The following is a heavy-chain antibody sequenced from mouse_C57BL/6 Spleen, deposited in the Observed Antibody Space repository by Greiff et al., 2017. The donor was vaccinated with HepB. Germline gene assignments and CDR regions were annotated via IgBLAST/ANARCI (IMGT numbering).Heavy chain of an antibody. CDR3: ARDGDGKRAWFAY. CDR2: IYPGGGYT. D-gene: IGHD2-1*01. J-gene: IGHJ3*01. V-gene: IGHV1-63*01. CDR1: GYTFTNYW. Sequence: QVQLKQSGAELVRPGTSVKMSCKASGYTFTNYWIGWAKQRPGHGLEWIGDIYPGGGYTNYNEKFKGKATLTADKSSSTAYMQFSSLTSEDSAIYYCARDGDGKRAWFAYWGQGTLVTVSA.